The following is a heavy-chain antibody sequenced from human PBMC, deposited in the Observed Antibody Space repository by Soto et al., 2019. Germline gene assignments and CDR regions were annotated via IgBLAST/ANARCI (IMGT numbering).Heavy chain of an antibody. V-gene: IGHV2-5*01. D-gene: IGHD7-27*01. CDR3: AHGDWGDSAFGS. CDR1: GFSLSTSGVG. Sequence: SGPTLVNPTQTLTLTCTFSGFSLSTSGVGVGWIRQTPGKALECLALIYWNDDKRYSTSLKRRLTITKDTSKTQVVLTMTNMDPVDTATYYCAHGDWGDSAFGSWGQGTLVTVSS. J-gene: IGHJ4*02. CDR2: IYWNDDK.